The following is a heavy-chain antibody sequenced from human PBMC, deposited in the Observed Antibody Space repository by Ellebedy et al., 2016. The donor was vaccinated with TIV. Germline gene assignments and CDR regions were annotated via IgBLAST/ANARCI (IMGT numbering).Heavy chain of an antibody. V-gene: IGHV3-9*03. CDR1: GFTFEDFA. D-gene: IGHD5-18*01. J-gene: IGHJ3*01. CDR2: INWSGATF. CDR3: ARSRGFSYGNDAFDL. Sequence: SLKIPCVVPGFTFEDFAFHWVRQAPGKGLEWVSGINWSGATFGHADSVKGRFTITRDNAKNTIYLQMDSLRVDDMALYFCARSRGFSYGNDAFDLWGQGTVVIVSS.